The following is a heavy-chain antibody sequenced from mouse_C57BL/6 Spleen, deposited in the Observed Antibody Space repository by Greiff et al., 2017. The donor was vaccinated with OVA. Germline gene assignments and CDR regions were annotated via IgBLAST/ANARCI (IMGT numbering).Heavy chain of an antibody. V-gene: IGHV5-17*01. J-gene: IGHJ1*03. CDR2: ISSGSITI. D-gene: IGHD2-12*01. Sequence: EVQGVESGGGLVKPGGSLKLSCAASGFTFSDYGMHWVRQAPEKGLEWVAYISSGSITIYYADTVKGRFTISRDNAKNTLFLQMTSLRSEDTAMYYCARDLHYSRSFDVWGTGTTVTVSS. CDR1: GFTFSDYG. CDR3: ARDLHYSRSFDV.